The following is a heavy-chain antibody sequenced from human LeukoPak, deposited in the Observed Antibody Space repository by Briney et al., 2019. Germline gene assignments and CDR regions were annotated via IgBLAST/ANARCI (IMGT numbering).Heavy chain of an antibody. J-gene: IGHJ4*02. D-gene: IGHD2/OR15-2a*01. V-gene: IGHV3-30-3*02. CDR1: GFTFSSYA. CDR2: ISYDGSNK. CDR3: AKKQVTTFCFDY. Sequence: GRSLRLSCAASGFTFSSYAMHWVRQAPGKGLEWVAVISYDGSNKYYADSVKGRFTISRDNSKNTLYLQMNSLRAEDTAVYYCAKKQVTTFCFDYWGQGTLVTVSS.